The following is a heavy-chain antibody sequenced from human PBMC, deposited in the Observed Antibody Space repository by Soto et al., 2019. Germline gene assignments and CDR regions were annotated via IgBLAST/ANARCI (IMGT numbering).Heavy chain of an antibody. J-gene: IGHJ6*02. CDR3: AKDQRGGLRFLEWRRGYYYGMDV. CDR2: ISGSGGST. V-gene: IGHV3-23*01. CDR1: GFTFSSYA. D-gene: IGHD3-3*01. Sequence: LAGGSLRLSCAATGFTFSSYAMSWVRQAPGKGLEWVSAISGSGGSTYYADSVKGRFTISRDNSKNTLYLQMNSLRAEDTAVYYCAKDQRGGLRFLEWRRGYYYGMDVWGQGTTVTVSS.